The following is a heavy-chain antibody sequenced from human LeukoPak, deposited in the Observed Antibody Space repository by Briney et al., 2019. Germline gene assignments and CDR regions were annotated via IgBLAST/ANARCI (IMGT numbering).Heavy chain of an antibody. D-gene: IGHD1-26*01. Sequence: TLSLTCTVSGGSISSGDYYWSWIRQPPGKGLEWIGYIYYSGSTYYNPSLKSRVTISVDTSKNQFSLKLSSVTAADTAVYYCARGGSGSYYDFDYWGQGTLVPVSS. CDR2: IYYSGST. CDR3: ARGGSGSYYDFDY. V-gene: IGHV4-30-4*01. J-gene: IGHJ4*02. CDR1: GGSISSGDYY.